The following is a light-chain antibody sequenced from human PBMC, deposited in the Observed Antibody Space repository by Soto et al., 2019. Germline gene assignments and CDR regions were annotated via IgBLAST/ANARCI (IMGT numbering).Light chain of an antibody. CDR2: DVS. J-gene: IGLJ1*01. CDR3: CSYAGAFTYV. Sequence: QSVLTQPRSVSGSPGHSVTISCTGTSSDVGGYSYVSWYQQHPGKAPKLMISDVSKRPSGVPDRFSGSKFDNTASLTISGLQAEDEADYYCCSYAGAFTYVFGSGTKLTVL. CDR1: SSDVGGYSY. V-gene: IGLV2-11*01.